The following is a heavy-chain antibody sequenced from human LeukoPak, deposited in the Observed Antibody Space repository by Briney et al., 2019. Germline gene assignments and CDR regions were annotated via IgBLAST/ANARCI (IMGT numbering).Heavy chain of an antibody. CDR2: IYYSGST. D-gene: IGHD6-13*01. CDR1: GGSISSSTYY. J-gene: IGHJ3*02. CDR3: ARPLSGSSSWHGDAFDI. V-gene: IGHV4-39*01. Sequence: SETLSLTCTVSGGSISSSTYYWGWIRQPPGKGLEWIGTIYYSGSTYYNASLKSRVTISADTSKNQFSPKLSSVTAADTAVYYCARPLSGSSSWHGDAFDIWGQGTMVTVSS.